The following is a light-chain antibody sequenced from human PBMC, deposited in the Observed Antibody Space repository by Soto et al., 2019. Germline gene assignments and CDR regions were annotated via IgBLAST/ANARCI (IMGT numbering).Light chain of an antibody. CDR3: QQYNSLWT. Sequence: DIPMTQSPSTLSASVGDRVTITCRASQSISSWLAWYQQKPGKAPKLLIYKASSLESGVPSRFSGSGSGTEFTLTISSLQHDDFATYYGQQYNSLWTFGQGTKVEIK. V-gene: IGKV1-5*03. CDR1: QSISSW. J-gene: IGKJ1*01. CDR2: KAS.